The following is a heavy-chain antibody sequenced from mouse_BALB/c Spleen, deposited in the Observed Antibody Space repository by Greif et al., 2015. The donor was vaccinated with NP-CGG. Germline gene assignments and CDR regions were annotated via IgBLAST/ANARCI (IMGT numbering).Heavy chain of an antibody. D-gene: IGHD1-2*01. J-gene: IGHJ3*01. V-gene: IGHV3-6*02. Sequence: EVKVEESGPGLVKPSQSLSLTCSVTGYSITSGYYWNWIRQFPGNKLEWMGYISYDGSNNYNPSLKNRISITRDTSKNQFFLKLNSVTTEDTATYYCARGGGTTAPFAYWGQGTLVTVSA. CDR2: ISYDGSN. CDR3: ARGGGTTAPFAY. CDR1: GYSITSGYY.